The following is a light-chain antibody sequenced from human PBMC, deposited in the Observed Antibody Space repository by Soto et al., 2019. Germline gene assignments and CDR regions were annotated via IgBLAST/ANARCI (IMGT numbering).Light chain of an antibody. J-gene: IGKJ4*01. V-gene: IGKV3D-15*01. CDR3: QQYNKWPLT. CDR1: QSVSSN. CDR2: GAS. Sequence: EIAMTQSPATVSVSPGERATLSCRASQSVSSNLAWYQQKPGQAPRLLIYGASSSDTGIPARFSGSGSGTEFTLTISSLQSEDFAVYYCQQYNKWPLTFGGGTKVELK.